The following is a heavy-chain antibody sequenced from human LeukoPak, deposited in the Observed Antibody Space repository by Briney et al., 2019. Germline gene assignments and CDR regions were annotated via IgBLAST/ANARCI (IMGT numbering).Heavy chain of an antibody. CDR3: TRAYSSGWREPIDY. CDR2: IRSKAYGGTT. Sequence: PGGSLRLSCTASGFTFGDYAMSWARQAPGKGLEWVGFIRSKAYGGTTEYAASVKGRFTISRDDSKSIAYLQMNSLKTEDTAVYYCTRAYSSGWREPIDYWGQGTLVTVSS. J-gene: IGHJ4*02. CDR1: GFTFGDYA. V-gene: IGHV3-49*04. D-gene: IGHD6-19*01.